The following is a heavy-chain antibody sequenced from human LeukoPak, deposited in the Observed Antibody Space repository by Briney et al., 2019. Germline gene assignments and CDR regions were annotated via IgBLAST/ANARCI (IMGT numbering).Heavy chain of an antibody. CDR1: GYTFTGYY. V-gene: IGHV1-2*02. J-gene: IGHJ5*02. CDR2: INPNSGGT. D-gene: IGHD4-17*01. CDR3: ARVPRGDYPNWFDP. Sequence: VASVKVSCKASGYTFTGYYMHWVRQAPGQGLEWMGWINPNSGGTNYAQKFQGRVTMTRDTSISTAYMELSRLRSDDTAVYYCARVPRGDYPNWFDPWGQGTLVTVSS.